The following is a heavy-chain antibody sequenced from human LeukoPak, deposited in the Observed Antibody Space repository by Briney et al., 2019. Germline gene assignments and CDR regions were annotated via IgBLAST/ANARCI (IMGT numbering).Heavy chain of an antibody. Sequence: ASVKVSCKASGYTFTDYALHWVRRVPGQRLEWMGWINAGNGNTKYSQKFQGRVTITRDTSASTAYMELSSPRSEDTAVYYCARRLGYCSGGSCGTGGWFDPWGQGTLVTVSS. CDR3: ARRLGYCSGGSCGTGGWFDP. CDR2: INAGNGNT. D-gene: IGHD2-15*01. J-gene: IGHJ5*02. CDR1: GYTFTDYA. V-gene: IGHV1-3*01.